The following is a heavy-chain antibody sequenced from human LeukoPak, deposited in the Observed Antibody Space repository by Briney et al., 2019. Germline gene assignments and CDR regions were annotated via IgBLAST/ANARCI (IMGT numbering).Heavy chain of an antibody. D-gene: IGHD2-2*01. CDR2: VSYDETIK. Sequence: GGSLRLSCAASGFTFSSYAMSWVRQAPGKGLEWVAVVSYDETIKYYADSVKGRFTISRDNSKNTVYLQMSSLRAEDTAMYYCARAFGCSGTSCHARWGYYYYAMDVWGQGTTVTVSS. CDR3: ARAFGCSGTSCHARWGYYYYAMDV. J-gene: IGHJ6*02. V-gene: IGHV3-30*03. CDR1: GFTFSSYA.